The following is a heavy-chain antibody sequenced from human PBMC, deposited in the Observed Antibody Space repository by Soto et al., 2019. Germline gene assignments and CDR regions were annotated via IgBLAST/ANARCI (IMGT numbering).Heavy chain of an antibody. CDR3: ASSYFYDSGGYYPFDY. CDR2: ISDDGNTK. J-gene: IGHJ4*02. CDR1: GFSFSTYA. V-gene: IGHV3-30-3*01. D-gene: IGHD3-22*01. Sequence: QVQLVESGGGVVQPGTSLRLSCAASGFSFSTYAMYWVRQAPGRGLEWVAVISDDGNTKYYADSVKGRFTISRDNSRNTLYLQIYSLRTEDAAVYYCASSYFYDSGGYYPFDYWGQGTLVTDSS.